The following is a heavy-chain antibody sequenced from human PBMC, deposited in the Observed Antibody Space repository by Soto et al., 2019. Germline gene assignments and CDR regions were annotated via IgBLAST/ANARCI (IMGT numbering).Heavy chain of an antibody. CDR3: ARVLGELRFYYYYGMDV. V-gene: IGHV3-21*01. J-gene: IGHJ6*02. Sequence: GGSLRLSCAASGFTFSSYSMNWVRQAPGKGLEWVSSISSSSSYIYYADSVKGRFTISRDNAKNSLYLQMNSLRAEDTAVYYCARVLGELRFYYYYGMDVWGQGTTVTVSS. D-gene: IGHD3-10*01. CDR2: ISSSSSYI. CDR1: GFTFSSYS.